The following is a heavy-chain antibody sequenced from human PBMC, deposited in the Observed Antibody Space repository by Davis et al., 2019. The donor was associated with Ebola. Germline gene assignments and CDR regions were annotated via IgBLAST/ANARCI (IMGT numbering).Heavy chain of an antibody. J-gene: IGHJ6*04. CDR3: AKTSYSPIYYYYGMDV. CDR1: GFTFSSYA. D-gene: IGHD1-26*01. V-gene: IGHV3-23*01. CDR2: ISGSGGST. Sequence: GGSLRLSCAASGFTFSSYAMSWVRQAPGKGLEWVSAISGSGGSTYYADSVKGRFTISRDNSKNTLYLQMNSLRAEDTAVHYCAKTSYSPIYYYYGMDVWGKGTTVTVSS.